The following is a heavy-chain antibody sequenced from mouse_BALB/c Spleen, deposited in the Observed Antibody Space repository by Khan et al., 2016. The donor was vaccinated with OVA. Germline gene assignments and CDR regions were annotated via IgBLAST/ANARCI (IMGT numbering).Heavy chain of an antibody. CDR1: GYTFTSYV. D-gene: IGHD2-1*01. V-gene: IGHV1S136*01. CDR3: APVGKYYVSFAY. CDR2: IYPFNDDT. J-gene: IGHJ3*01. Sequence: VQLQQSGPELVKPGASVKMSCKAAGYTFTSYVMHWVKQKPGLGLEWIGYIYPFNDDTKYTEKFIGKATLTSDKSSSTAYMELSSLTSEASAVYYCAPVGKYYVSFAYWGQGTLVTVSA.